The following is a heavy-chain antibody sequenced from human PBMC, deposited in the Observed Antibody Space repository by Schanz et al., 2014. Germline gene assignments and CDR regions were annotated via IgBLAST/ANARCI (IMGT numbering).Heavy chain of an antibody. CDR3: AREVGLYDRGWFDP. D-gene: IGHD3-22*01. V-gene: IGHV1-69*04. CDR2: IIPVLAIA. Sequence: QVQLVQSGAEVKKPGASVKVSCKASGYTFTSHGISWVRQAPGQGLEWMGRIIPVLAIADYAQKFQGRVTITADKSSDTAYMELSSLRSEDTAVYYCAREVGLYDRGWFDPWGQGTLVTVSS. CDR1: GYTFTSHG. J-gene: IGHJ5*02.